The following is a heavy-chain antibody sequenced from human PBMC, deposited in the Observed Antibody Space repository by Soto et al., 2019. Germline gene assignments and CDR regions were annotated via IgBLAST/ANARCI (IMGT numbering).Heavy chain of an antibody. Sequence: EVQLVESGGGLVQPGGSLRLSCEAFGFMFSAYWMIWVRQDPRQGLAWVATISGGASDKFYVYSVKVRFTISRDDAKNSLYLQLNSMRDEDADVDYCVIEDWPRFDHWGQGTLVTVSS. V-gene: IGHV3-7*01. CDR1: GFMFSAYW. D-gene: IGHD2-21*01. CDR3: VIEDWPRFDH. CDR2: ISGGASDK. J-gene: IGHJ4*02.